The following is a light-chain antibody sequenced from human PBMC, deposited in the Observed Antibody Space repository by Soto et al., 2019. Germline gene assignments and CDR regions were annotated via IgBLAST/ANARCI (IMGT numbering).Light chain of an antibody. V-gene: IGKV3-20*01. CDR3: QQYGSSPEYT. CDR1: QSVSSSY. CDR2: GAS. J-gene: IGKJ2*01. Sequence: EIVLTQSPGTPSLSPGERATLSCRASQSVSSSYLAWYQQKPGQAPRLLIYGASSRATGIPDRFSGSGSGTDFPLTISRLEPEDFAVYYCQQYGSSPEYTFGQGTKLEIK.